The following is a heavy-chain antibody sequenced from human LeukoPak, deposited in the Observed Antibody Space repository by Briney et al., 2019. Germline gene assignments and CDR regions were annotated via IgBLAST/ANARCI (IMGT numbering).Heavy chain of an antibody. D-gene: IGHD5-18*01. CDR2: INGDGSNT. V-gene: IGHV3-74*01. CDR3: ARQYSYGHDY. Sequence: GGSLRLSCAASGFIFSNYWMHWVRQAPGKGLVWVSRINGDGSNTIYADSVKGRFTISRDNAKNTLYLQMNSLTAEDTAVYYCARQYSYGHDYRGQGTLVTV. J-gene: IGHJ4*02. CDR1: GFIFSNYW.